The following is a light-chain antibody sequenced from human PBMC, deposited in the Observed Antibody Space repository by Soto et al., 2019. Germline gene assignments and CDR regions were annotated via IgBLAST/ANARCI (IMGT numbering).Light chain of an antibody. V-gene: IGKV4-1*01. J-gene: IGKJ2*01. Sequence: DIVMTQSPDSLAVSLGERATINCKSSQSVLYSSNNKNYLAWYQQKPGQPPKLLIYWASTRESGVPDRCSGSGSGTDFTLTISSLPAEDVAVYYCQQYYSTPRTFGQGTKLEIK. CDR3: QQYYSTPRT. CDR2: WAS. CDR1: QSVLYSSNNKNY.